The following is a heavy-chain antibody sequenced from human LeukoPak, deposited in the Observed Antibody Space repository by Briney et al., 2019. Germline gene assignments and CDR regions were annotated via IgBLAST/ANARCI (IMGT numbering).Heavy chain of an antibody. CDR3: ARCWEWWDY. J-gene: IGHJ4*02. V-gene: IGHV3-53*01. Sequence: GGSLRLSCAASVYSVSSNYMSWVPDAPGEGVEWVADIYKSGTTKYADSGEGRVTIARDSSKNKLHLQMNSLRAEDTAVYYCARCWEWWDYWGQGTLVTVSS. D-gene: IGHD2-15*01. CDR2: IYKSGTT. CDR1: VYSVSSNY.